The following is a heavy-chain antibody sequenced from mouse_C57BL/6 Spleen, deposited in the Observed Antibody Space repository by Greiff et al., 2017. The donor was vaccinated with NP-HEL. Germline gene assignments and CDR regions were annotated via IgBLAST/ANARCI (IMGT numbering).Heavy chain of an antibody. CDR3: ARQGLSYWYFDV. CDR2: ISNLAYSI. Sequence: EVMLVESGGGLVQPGGSLKLSCAASGFTFSDYGMAWVRQAPRKGPEWVAFISNLAYSIYYADTVTGRFTISRENAKNTLYLEMSSLRSEDTAMYYCARQGLSYWYFDVWGTGTTVTVSS. V-gene: IGHV5-15*04. J-gene: IGHJ1*03. CDR1: GFTFSDYG. D-gene: IGHD3-2*02.